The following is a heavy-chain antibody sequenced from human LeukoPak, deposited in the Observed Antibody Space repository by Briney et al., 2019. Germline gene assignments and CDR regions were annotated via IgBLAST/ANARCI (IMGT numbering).Heavy chain of an antibody. J-gene: IGHJ3*02. CDR1: GYTFTSYA. CDR2: INAGNGET. CDR3: AREAVTGSAFDI. Sequence: ASVKVSCKASGYTFTSYAMHWVRQATEQRLEWMGWINAGNGETKYSQKFQGRVTITRDTSASTAYMELSSLRSEDTAVYYCAREAVTGSAFDIWGQGTMVTVSS. D-gene: IGHD3-9*01. V-gene: IGHV1-3*01.